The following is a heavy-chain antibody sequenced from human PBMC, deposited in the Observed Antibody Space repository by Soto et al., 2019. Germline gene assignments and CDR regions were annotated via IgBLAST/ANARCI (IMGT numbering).Heavy chain of an antibody. CDR3: ARDLRWVYGMDV. Sequence: AASVKVSCKASGYTFTSYDINWVRQATGQGLEWMGWMNPNSGSTGYAQKFQGRVTMTRNTSISTAYMELSSLRSEDTAVYYCARDLRWVYGMDVWGQGTTVTVSS. D-gene: IGHD4-17*01. J-gene: IGHJ6*02. CDR2: MNPNSGST. CDR1: GYTFTSYD. V-gene: IGHV1-8*01.